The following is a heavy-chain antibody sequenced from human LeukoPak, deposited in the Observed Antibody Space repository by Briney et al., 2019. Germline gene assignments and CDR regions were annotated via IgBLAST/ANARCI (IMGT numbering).Heavy chain of an antibody. Sequence: APVKVSCKASGYTFTSYYMHWVRQAPGQGLEWMGIINPSGGSASYAQKFQGRVIMTRDTSTTTVYMELSSLRSEDTAMYYCAREVEMATISGVDYWGQGSLVTVSS. J-gene: IGHJ4*02. D-gene: IGHD5-24*01. V-gene: IGHV1-46*03. CDR2: INPSGGSA. CDR3: AREVEMATISGVDY. CDR1: GYTFTSYY.